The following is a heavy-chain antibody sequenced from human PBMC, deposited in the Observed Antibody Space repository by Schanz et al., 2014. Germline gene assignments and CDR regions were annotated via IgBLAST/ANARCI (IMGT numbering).Heavy chain of an antibody. CDR1: EYTFTDYS. D-gene: IGHD6-19*01. CDR3: AREGSGWYRAIYYGMDV. J-gene: IGHJ6*02. CDR2: INPNSGDT. Sequence: QVQLVQSGAEVKKPGASVRLSCKTSEYTFTDYSIHWVRQAPGQGLEWMGRINPNSGDTKYEQKFQGRVTMTRATSISTAYMELSRLRSDDSAVYYCAREGSGWYRAIYYGMDVWGQGTTVTVSS. V-gene: IGHV1-2*06.